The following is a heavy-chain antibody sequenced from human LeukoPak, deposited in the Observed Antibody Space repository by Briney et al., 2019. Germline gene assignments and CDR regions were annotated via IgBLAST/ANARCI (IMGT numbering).Heavy chain of an antibody. V-gene: IGHV3-23*01. Sequence: GGSLRLSCAASGFTFSSYAMSWVRQAPGRGLEWVSAIHGNGGSTYYADSVKGRFTISGDNSKNTLYLQMNSLRAEDTAVYYCAKTVSGSYSYAGGDYWGQGTLVTVSS. J-gene: IGHJ4*02. CDR2: IHGNGGST. CDR1: GFTFSSYA. D-gene: IGHD3-16*02. CDR3: AKTVSGSYSYAGGDY.